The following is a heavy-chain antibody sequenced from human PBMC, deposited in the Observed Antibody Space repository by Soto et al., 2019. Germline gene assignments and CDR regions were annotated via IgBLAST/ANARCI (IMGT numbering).Heavy chain of an antibody. CDR1: GFTFSSYA. Sequence: GGSLRLSCAASGFTFSSYAMSWVRQAPGKGLEWVSAISGSGGSTYYADSVKGRFTISRDNSKNTLYLQMNSLRAEDTAVYYCAKDQRRIAVAGTPPSAYFDYWGQGTPVTVSS. CDR3: AKDQRRIAVAGTPPSAYFDY. D-gene: IGHD6-19*01. V-gene: IGHV3-23*01. CDR2: ISGSGGST. J-gene: IGHJ4*02.